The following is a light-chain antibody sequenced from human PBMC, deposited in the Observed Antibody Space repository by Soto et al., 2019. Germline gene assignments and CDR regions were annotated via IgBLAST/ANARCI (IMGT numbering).Light chain of an antibody. CDR2: AVS. CDR3: YSYPASDTWV. Sequence: QSVLTQPRSVSGSPGQSVTISCTGTNSDVGRYNFVSWYQQHPGKAPKLLISAVSQRPSGVPDRFSGSKSGNTASLTISGLQADDEADYFCYSYPASDTWVFGAGTKVAVL. V-gene: IGLV2-11*01. CDR1: NSDVGRYNF. J-gene: IGLJ3*02.